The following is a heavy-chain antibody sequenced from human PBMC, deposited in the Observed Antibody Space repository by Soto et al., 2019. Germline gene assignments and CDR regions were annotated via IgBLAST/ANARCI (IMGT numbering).Heavy chain of an antibody. V-gene: IGHV3-53*01. CDR2: IYSGGST. Sequence: GGSLRLSCAASGFTVSSNYMSWVRQAPGKGLEWVSVIYSGGSTYYSDSVKGRFAIARVNSKNTLYLQMNSLRAEDTAVYYWARVAYVSGSCYYCYYMDVWGKGTPVTVSS. J-gene: IGHJ6*03. CDR3: ARVAYVSGSCYYCYYMDV. D-gene: IGHD1-26*01. CDR1: GFTVSSNY.